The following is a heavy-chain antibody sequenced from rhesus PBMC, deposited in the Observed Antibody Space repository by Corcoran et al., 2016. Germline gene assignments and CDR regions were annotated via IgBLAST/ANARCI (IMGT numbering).Heavy chain of an antibody. CDR2: ISDRGASP. CDR3: SRGYVLGDWIVGRFDV. CDR1: GGSIRRNY. J-gene: IGHJ5-1*01. V-gene: IGHV4-173*01. D-gene: IGHD2-15*01. Sequence: QLQLQESGPGLVKPSETLSLTCVVSGGSIRRNYWSWIRQPPGKGLEWVERISDRGASPDSNPTFKRRVTISIDTSKNQFSLKLSSVTAADTAFYYCSRGYVLGDWIVGRFDVWGPGVLVTVSS.